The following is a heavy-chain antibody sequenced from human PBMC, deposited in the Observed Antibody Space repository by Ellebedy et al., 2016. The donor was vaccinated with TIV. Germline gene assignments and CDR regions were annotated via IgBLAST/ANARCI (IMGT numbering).Heavy chain of an antibody. V-gene: IGHV3-48*01. CDR3: ARVSGKYYFDY. D-gene: IGHD2-8*01. CDR1: GFTFSSYG. J-gene: IGHJ4*02. CDR2: ISSNSDTM. Sequence: GGSLRLXCAASGFTFSSYGMNWARQAPGKGLEWLSYISSNSDTMYYADSVKGRFTISRDNFKSTLFLQMNTLTAEDTAVYYCARVSGKYYFDYWGQGTLVTVSS.